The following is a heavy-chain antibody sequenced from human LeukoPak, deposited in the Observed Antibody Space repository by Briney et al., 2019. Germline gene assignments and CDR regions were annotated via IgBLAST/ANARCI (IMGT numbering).Heavy chain of an antibody. CDR2: ISSRSTTI. D-gene: IGHD6-13*01. CDR3: TRAVMSSSWPHFDY. Sequence: PGGSLRLSCAASGFTLSSYNMNWVRQAPGKXXXXXXXISSRSTTIYYADSVKGRFTISRDNAKNSLYLQMNSLRDEDTAVYYCTRAVMSSSWPHFDYWGQGTLVTVSS. J-gene: IGHJ4*02. V-gene: IGHV3-48*02. CDR1: GFTLSSYN.